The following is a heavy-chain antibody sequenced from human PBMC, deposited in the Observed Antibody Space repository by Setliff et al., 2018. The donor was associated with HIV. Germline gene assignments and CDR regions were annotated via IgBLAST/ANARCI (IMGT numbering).Heavy chain of an antibody. CDR3: ARWGSGSYERVFDY. CDR2: VKQDGTET. J-gene: IGHJ4*02. V-gene: IGHV3-7*01. CDR1: GFRFRSYW. Sequence: GGSLRLSCAASGFRFRSYWMSWVRQAPEQGLESVANVKQDGTETLYVDSVKGRFTISRDNANNLVYLQMNSLRVEDTAVSFCARWGSGSYERVFDYWGQGMLVTVSS. D-gene: IGHD1-26*01.